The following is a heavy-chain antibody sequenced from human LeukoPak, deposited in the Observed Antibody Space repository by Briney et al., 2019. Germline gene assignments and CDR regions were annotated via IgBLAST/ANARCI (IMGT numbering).Heavy chain of an antibody. CDR2: TRNKANSYTT. CDR1: GFTFSDHY. V-gene: IGHV3-72*01. Sequence: PGGSLRLSCAASGFTFSDHYMDWVRQAPGKGLEWVGRTRNKANSYTTEYAASVKGRFTISRDDSKNSLYLQMNSLKTEDTAVYYCAREPPIAAAGPPDYYYYMDVWGKGTTVTVSS. J-gene: IGHJ6*03. CDR3: AREPPIAAAGPPDYYYYMDV. D-gene: IGHD6-13*01.